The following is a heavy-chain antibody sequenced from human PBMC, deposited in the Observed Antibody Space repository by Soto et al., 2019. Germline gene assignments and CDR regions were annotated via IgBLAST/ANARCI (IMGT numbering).Heavy chain of an antibody. CDR3: ASGYDSTKYYFDY. CDR1: GGTFSSYT. V-gene: IGHV1-69*02. CDR2: IIPILGIA. J-gene: IGHJ4*02. D-gene: IGHD5-12*01. Sequence: QVQLVQSGAEVKKPGSSVKVSCKASGGTFSSYTISWVRQAPGQGLGWMGRIIPILGIANYAQKFQGRVTITADKSTSTAYMELSSLRSEDTAVYYCASGYDSTKYYFDYWGQGTLVTVSS.